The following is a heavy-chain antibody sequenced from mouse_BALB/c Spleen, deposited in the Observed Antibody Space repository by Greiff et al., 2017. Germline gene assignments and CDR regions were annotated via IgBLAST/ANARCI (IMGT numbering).Heavy chain of an antibody. CDR3: TRWYDDYYAMDY. CDR2: INPSNGGT. J-gene: IGHJ4*01. D-gene: IGHD2-14*01. CDR1: GYTFTSYY. V-gene: IGHV1S81*02. Sequence: LVESGAELVKPGASVKLSCKASGYTFTSYYMYWVKQRPGQGLEWIGEINPSNGGTNFNEKFKSKATLTVDKSSSTAYMQLSSLTSEDSAVYYCTRWYDDYYAMDYWGQGTSVTVSS.